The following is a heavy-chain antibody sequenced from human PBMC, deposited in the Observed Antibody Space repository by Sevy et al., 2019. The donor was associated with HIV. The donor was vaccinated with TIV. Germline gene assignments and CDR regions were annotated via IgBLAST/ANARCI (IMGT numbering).Heavy chain of an antibody. V-gene: IGHV3-48*03. Sequence: GGSLRLSCAASGFTFSSYEMNWVRQAPGKGLEWVSYISSSGSTIYYADSVKGRFTISRDNAKNSLYLQMNSLRAEDTAVYYCARDGYCSGGSCYYGMDVWGQGTTVTVSS. CDR1: GFTFSSYE. CDR2: ISSSGSTI. CDR3: ARDGYCSGGSCYYGMDV. J-gene: IGHJ6*02. D-gene: IGHD2-15*01.